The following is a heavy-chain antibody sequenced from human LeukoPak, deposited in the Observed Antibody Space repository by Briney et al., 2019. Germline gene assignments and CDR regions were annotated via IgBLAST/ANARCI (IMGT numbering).Heavy chain of an antibody. J-gene: IGHJ4*02. Sequence: ASVKVSCKASGYTLTGYYMHWVRQAPGQGLEWMGWINPKSGGTNYAQKFQGRVTMTRDTSISTAYMELSRLRSEDTAVYYCASVADYWGQGTLVTISS. CDR3: ASVADY. V-gene: IGHV1-2*02. CDR2: INPKSGGT. CDR1: GYTLTGYY.